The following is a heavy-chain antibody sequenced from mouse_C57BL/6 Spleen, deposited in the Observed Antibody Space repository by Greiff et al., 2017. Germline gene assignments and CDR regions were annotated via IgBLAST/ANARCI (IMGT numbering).Heavy chain of an antibody. CDR1: GFTFSDYY. CDR3: ARNYGSSYGDYAMDY. J-gene: IGHJ4*01. D-gene: IGHD1-1*01. Sequence: EVKVVESEGGLVQPGSSMKLSCTASGFTFSDYYMAWVRQVPEKGLEWVANINYDGSSTYYLDSLKSRFIISRDNAKNILYLQMSSLKSEDSATYYCARNYGSSYGDYAMDYWGQGTSVTVSS. V-gene: IGHV5-16*01. CDR2: INYDGSST.